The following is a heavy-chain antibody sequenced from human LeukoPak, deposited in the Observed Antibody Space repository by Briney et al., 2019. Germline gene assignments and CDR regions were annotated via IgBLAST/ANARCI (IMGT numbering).Heavy chain of an antibody. CDR3: ARVGYCSSTSCYTWGWFDP. D-gene: IGHD2-2*02. CDR2: IKQDGSEK. V-gene: IGHV3-7*01. J-gene: IGHJ5*02. CDR1: GFTFSSYW. Sequence: TGGSLRLPCAASGFTFSSYWMSWVRQAPGKGLEWVANIKQDGSEKYYVDSVKGRFTISRDNAKNLLYLQMNSLRAEDTAVYYCARVGYCSSTSCYTWGWFDPWGQGTLVTVSS.